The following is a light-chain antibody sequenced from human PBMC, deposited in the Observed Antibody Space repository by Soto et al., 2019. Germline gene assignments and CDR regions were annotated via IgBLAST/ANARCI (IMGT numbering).Light chain of an antibody. CDR1: QSIINW. V-gene: IGKV1-5*01. J-gene: IGKJ4*01. CDR2: VAF. CDR3: QQYNSYSLT. Sequence: DIQMTQSPSTLSASVGDRVTITCRASQSIINWLAWYQQKPGKAPILLIYVAFSLESGVPLRFSGSGFGTEFTLTISSLQPDDFATYYCQQYNSYSLTFGRGTKVEIK.